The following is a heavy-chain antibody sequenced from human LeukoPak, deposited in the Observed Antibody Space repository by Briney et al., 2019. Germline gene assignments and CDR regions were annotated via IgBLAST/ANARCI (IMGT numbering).Heavy chain of an antibody. Sequence: GGPLRLSCAASGFPFSSYAMNWVRQAPGKGLEWVSVIAGSDGFTQYADSVKGRFTISRDNSKNTVYLQMNRLRVEDTALYYCVRSLDYWGQGTLVTVSS. V-gene: IGHV3-23*01. J-gene: IGHJ4*02. CDR2: IAGSDGFT. CDR3: VRSLDY. CDR1: GFPFSSYA.